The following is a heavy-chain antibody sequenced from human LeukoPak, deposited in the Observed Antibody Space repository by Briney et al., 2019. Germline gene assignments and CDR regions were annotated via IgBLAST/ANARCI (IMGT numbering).Heavy chain of an antibody. V-gene: IGHV4-31*03. CDR1: GGSISSGGYY. Sequence: SSETLSLTCTVSGGSISSGGYYWSWIRQHPGKGLEWIGYIYYSGSTYYNPSLKSRVTISVDTSKNQFSLKLSSVTAADTAVYYCARDQWTYDILTGYYNGYFDLWGRGTLVTVSS. CDR3: ARDQWTYDILTGYYNGYFDL. D-gene: IGHD3-9*01. J-gene: IGHJ2*01. CDR2: IYYSGST.